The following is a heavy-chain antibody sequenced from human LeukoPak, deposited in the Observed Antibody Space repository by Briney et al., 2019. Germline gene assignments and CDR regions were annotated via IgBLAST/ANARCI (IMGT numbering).Heavy chain of an antibody. Sequence: ASVKVSCKASGYTFTSYGISWGRQAPGQGLEWMAWISAYNGNTNYAQKLQGRVTMTTDTSTSTAYMELRSLRHDDTAVYYCARGGAVAGSFGYFDLWGRGTLVTVSS. J-gene: IGHJ2*01. D-gene: IGHD6-19*01. CDR2: ISAYNGNT. CDR3: ARGGAVAGSFGYFDL. V-gene: IGHV1-18*01. CDR1: GYTFTSYG.